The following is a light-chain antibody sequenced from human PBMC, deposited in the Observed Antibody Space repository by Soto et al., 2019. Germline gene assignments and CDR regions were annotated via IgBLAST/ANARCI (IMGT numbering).Light chain of an antibody. CDR3: QQYNSYPYT. CDR2: KTS. CDR1: QSFRTW. Sequence: DVQMTQSPSTLSASVGDRVTITCRASQSFRTWLAWYQQKPGKAPKLLIYKTSNLESGVPSRFSGSGSGTEFTLTISSLQPEDFATYYCQQYNSYPYTFGQGTKLEIK. V-gene: IGKV1-5*03. J-gene: IGKJ2*01.